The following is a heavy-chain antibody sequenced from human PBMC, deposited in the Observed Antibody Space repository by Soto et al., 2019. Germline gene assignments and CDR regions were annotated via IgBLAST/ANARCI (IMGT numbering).Heavy chain of an antibody. Sequence: GGSLRLSCAASGFTFSSYGMHWVRQAPGKGLEWVAVIWYDGSNKYYADSVKGRFTISRDNSKNTLYLQMNSLRAEDTAVYYCARDPGDTAMVPPGYYGMDVWGQGTTVTVSS. CDR2: IWYDGSNK. J-gene: IGHJ6*02. CDR3: ARDPGDTAMVPPGYYGMDV. D-gene: IGHD5-18*01. V-gene: IGHV3-33*01. CDR1: GFTFSSYG.